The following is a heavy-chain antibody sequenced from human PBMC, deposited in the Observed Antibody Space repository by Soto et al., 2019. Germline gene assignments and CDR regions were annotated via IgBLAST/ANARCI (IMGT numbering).Heavy chain of an antibody. J-gene: IGHJ4*02. V-gene: IGHV4-59*01. D-gene: IGHD7-27*01. CDR3: ARDQGTGGMDY. CDR2: IYYSRST. CDR1: GGSISSYY. Sequence: SETLCLTCTVSGGSISSYYWSWIRQPPGKGLEWIGYIYYSRSTNYNPSLKSRVTISVXXXXXXFXLXLXSXPAAXTAVYYCARDQGTGGMDYWGQGTLVTVS.